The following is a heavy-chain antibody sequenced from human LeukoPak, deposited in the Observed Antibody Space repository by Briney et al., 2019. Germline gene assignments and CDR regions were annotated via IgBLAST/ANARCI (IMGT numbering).Heavy chain of an antibody. J-gene: IGHJ5*02. Sequence: TSETLSLTCTVSSGSISSGSYYWSWIRQPAGKGLEWIGRIYTSGSTNYNPSLKSRVTISVDTSKNQFSLKLSSVTAADTAVYYCARDRAVLGYCSSTSCYAGLNWFDPWGQGTLVTVSS. V-gene: IGHV4-61*02. D-gene: IGHD2-2*01. CDR2: IYTSGST. CDR3: ARDRAVLGYCSSTSCYAGLNWFDP. CDR1: SGSISSGSYY.